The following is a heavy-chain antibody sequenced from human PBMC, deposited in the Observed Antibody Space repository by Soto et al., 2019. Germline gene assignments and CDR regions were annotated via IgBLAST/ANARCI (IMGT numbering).Heavy chain of an antibody. CDR2: MSGSGGST. Sequence: EVQLLESGGGLVQPGGSLRLSCAVSGYTFSSYAMRWVRQAPGKGLEWVSSMSGSGGSTYYADSVKGRFTISRDNSKNTLYLQMNSLRAEDTAVDYCAKRGSGSYFDYWGQGTLVTVSS. CDR1: GYTFSSYA. J-gene: IGHJ4*02. V-gene: IGHV3-23*01. CDR3: AKRGSGSYFDY. D-gene: IGHD3-10*01.